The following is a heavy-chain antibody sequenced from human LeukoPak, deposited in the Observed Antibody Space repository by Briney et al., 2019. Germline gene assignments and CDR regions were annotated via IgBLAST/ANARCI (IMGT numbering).Heavy chain of an antibody. CDR3: AKDQGSGLGPDDY. D-gene: IGHD6-19*01. CDR2: ISYDGNSK. V-gene: IGHV3-30*18. Sequence: GGSLRLSCAASGFTFSSNGMHWVRQAPGKGLEWVAVISYDGNSKYYADSVKGRFTISRDNSKNTLYLQVNSLRPEDTAVYYCAKDQGSGLGPDDYWGQGTLVTVSS. CDR1: GFTFSSNG. J-gene: IGHJ4*02.